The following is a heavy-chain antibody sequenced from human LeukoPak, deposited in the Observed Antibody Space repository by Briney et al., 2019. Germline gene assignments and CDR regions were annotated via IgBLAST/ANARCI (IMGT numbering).Heavy chain of an antibody. J-gene: IGHJ4*02. CDR1: GDTLTELS. V-gene: IGHV1-24*01. CDR3: ATTFDSSSWYGGKVFDY. Sequence: GASVKVSCKVSGDTLTELSMHWVRQAPGKGLEWMGGFDPEDGETIYAQKFQGRVTMTEDTSTDTAYMELSSLRSEDTAVYYCATTFDSSSWYGGKVFDYWGQGTLVTVSS. CDR2: FDPEDGET. D-gene: IGHD6-13*01.